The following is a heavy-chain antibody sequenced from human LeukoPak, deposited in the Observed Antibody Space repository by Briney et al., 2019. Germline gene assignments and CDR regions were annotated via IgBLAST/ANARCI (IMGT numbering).Heavy chain of an antibody. V-gene: IGHV1-69*04. D-gene: IGHD3-3*01. CDR1: GGTFSSYA. J-gene: IGHJ6*02. Sequence: SVKVSCKASGGTFSSYAISWVRQAPGQGLEWTGRIIPILGIASYAQKFQGRVTITADKSTSTAYMELSSLRSEDTAVYYCARDILEAGLEWLPRNMDVWGQGTTVTVSS. CDR3: ARDILEAGLEWLPRNMDV. CDR2: IIPILGIA.